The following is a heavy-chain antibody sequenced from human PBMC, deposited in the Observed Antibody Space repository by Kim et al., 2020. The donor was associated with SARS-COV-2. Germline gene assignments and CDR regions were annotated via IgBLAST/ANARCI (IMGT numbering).Heavy chain of an antibody. CDR3: ANPRQPDY. V-gene: IGHV3-23*01. CDR1: GFTFSNYG. J-gene: IGHJ4*02. CDR2: ISGSGDTT. Sequence: GGSLRLSYAASGFTFSNYGMSWVRQAPGKGLEWVSGISGSGDTTTYADSVKGRFTVSRDNSKNTLYLQMSSLRAEDTAIYYCANPRQPDYWGQGTLVTVSS. D-gene: IGHD6-13*01.